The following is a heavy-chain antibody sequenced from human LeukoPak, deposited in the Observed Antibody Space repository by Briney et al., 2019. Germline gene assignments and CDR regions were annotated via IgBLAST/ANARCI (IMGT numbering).Heavy chain of an antibody. CDR1: GFTFNNYA. V-gene: IGHV3-23*01. Sequence: GGSLRLSCAASGFTFNNYAMSWVRQAPGKGLEWVSAISGSGGSTYYADSVKGRFTISRDNAKNSLYLQMNSLRAEDTALYYCAKDMGSGSGYYYSSGNYYYMDVWGKGTTVTISS. CDR2: ISGSGGST. J-gene: IGHJ6*03. D-gene: IGHD3-10*01. CDR3: AKDMGSGSGYYYSSGNYYYMDV.